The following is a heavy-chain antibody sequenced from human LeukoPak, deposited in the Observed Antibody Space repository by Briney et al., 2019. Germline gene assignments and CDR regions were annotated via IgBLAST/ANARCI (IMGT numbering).Heavy chain of an antibody. Sequence: SETLSLTCTVSGGSISSYYWSWIRQPPGKGLEWIGYIYYSGSTNYNPSLKSRVTISVDTSKNQFPLKLSSVTAADTAVYYCASLIGIRRDGFKNAFDIWGQGTMVTVSS. V-gene: IGHV4-59*08. J-gene: IGHJ3*02. CDR2: IYYSGST. CDR1: GGSISSYY. D-gene: IGHD5-24*01. CDR3: ASLIGIRRDGFKNAFDI.